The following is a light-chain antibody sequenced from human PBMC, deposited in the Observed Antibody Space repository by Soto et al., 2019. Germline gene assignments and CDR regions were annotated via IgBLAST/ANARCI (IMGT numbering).Light chain of an antibody. CDR1: QTISSW. CDR3: QQSYSTSWT. J-gene: IGKJ1*01. CDR2: KAS. Sequence: DIQMTQSPSTLSGSVGDRVTITCRASQTISSWLAWYQQKPGKAPKLLIYKASTLKSGVPSRFSGSGSGTDFTLTMSSLQPEDFATYYCQQSYSTSWTFGQGTKV. V-gene: IGKV1-5*03.